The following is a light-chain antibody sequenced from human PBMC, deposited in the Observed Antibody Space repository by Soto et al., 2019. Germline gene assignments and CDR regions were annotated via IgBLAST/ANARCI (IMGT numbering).Light chain of an antibody. CDR1: NSDVGGYNY. CDR3: SSYTSSSPRYV. V-gene: IGLV2-14*01. CDR2: DVS. J-gene: IGLJ1*01. Sequence: SLLTPPASVSGSPGQSLTLSCTGNNSDVGGYNYVSWYQQPPGKAPKLMIYDVSNRPSGVSNRFSGSKSGNTASLTIFGLQAEDEADYYCSSYTSSSPRYVFGTGTKVTVL.